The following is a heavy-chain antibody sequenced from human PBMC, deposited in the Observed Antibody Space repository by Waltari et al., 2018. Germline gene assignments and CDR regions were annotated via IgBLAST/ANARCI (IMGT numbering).Heavy chain of an antibody. CDR2: ISGSGGST. J-gene: IGHJ4*02. CDR3: AKTLGITIFGVVAGGGFYFDY. D-gene: IGHD3-3*01. CDR1: GFTFSSYA. Sequence: ASGFTFSSYAMSWVRQAPGKGLEWVSAISGSGGSTYYADSVKGRFTISRDNSKNTLYLQMNSLRAEDTAVYYCAKTLGITIFGVVAGGGFYFDYWGQGTLVTVSS. V-gene: IGHV3-23*01.